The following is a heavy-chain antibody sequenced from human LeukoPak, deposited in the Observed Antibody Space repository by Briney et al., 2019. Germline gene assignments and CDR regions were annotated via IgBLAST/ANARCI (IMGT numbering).Heavy chain of an antibody. J-gene: IGHJ4*02. Sequence: GGSLRLSCAASGFXFSSYTITWVRQAPGKGLEWISCIIGSGSSTYYADSVKGRFTISRDNFQNTLYLQMNSLRAEDTAVYYCAKGKRLLDYWGQGTLVTVSS. CDR3: AKGKRLLDY. D-gene: IGHD6-25*01. CDR1: GFXFSSYT. V-gene: IGHV3-23*01. CDR2: IIGSGSST.